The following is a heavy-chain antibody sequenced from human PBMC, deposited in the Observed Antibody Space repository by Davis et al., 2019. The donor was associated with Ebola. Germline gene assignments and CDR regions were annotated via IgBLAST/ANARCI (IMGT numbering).Heavy chain of an antibody. CDR2: IRSKANSYAT. CDR1: GFTFSDSA. D-gene: IGHD4-23*01. CDR3: TSATPDY. Sequence: GESLKISCAASGFTFSDSAMHWVRQASGKGLEWVGRIRSKANSYATAYAASVKGRFTISRDDSKNTAYLQMNSLKTEDTAVYYCTSATPDYWGQGTLVTVSS. J-gene: IGHJ4*02. V-gene: IGHV3-73*01.